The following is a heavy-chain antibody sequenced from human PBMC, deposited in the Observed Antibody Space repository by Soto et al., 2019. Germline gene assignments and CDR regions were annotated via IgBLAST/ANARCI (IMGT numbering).Heavy chain of an antibody. D-gene: IGHD3-3*01. CDR2: IIPIFSTA. Sequence: QVQLAQSGAELKKPGSSVKVSCKASGGTFSSYAISWVRQAPGQGLEWMGGIIPIFSTANYEEKCQGRVRIPADEATSTVYVELRRLSSDDTGVFYCASCRITSFGVPPMATYCYSGMDGWGQGTPVTVAS. V-gene: IGHV1-69*01. CDR3: ASCRITSFGVPPMATYCYSGMDG. CDR1: GGTFSSYA. J-gene: IGHJ6*02.